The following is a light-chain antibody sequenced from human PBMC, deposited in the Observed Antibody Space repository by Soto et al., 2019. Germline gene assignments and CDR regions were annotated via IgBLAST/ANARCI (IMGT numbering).Light chain of an antibody. V-gene: IGKV3-20*01. Sequence: EIVLTQSPGTLSLSPGERATLSCRASQSVSSSFLAWYQQKPGQAPRLLIYGASSRATGIPDRFSGSGSGTDFPLTISRLEPEDVAVSYCQQYGSSPLTFGGGTKVEI. J-gene: IGKJ4*01. CDR1: QSVSSSF. CDR3: QQYGSSPLT. CDR2: GAS.